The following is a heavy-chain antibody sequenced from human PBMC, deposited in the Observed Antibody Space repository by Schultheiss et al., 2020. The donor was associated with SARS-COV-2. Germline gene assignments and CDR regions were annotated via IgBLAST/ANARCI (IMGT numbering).Heavy chain of an antibody. CDR3: ARGRSSDY. D-gene: IGHD1-26*01. CDR1: GGSISSGGYY. V-gene: IGHV4-31*01. CDR2: FNPGGNT. Sequence: SETLSLTCTVSGGSISSGGYYWSWIRQHPGKGLEWIGEFNPGGNTNYNPSLKSLVTISVDTSKNQFSLKLSSVTAADTAVYYCARGRSSDYWGQGTLVTVAS. J-gene: IGHJ4*02.